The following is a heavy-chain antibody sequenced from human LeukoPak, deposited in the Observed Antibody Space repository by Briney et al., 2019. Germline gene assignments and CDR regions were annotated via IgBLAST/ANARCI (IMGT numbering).Heavy chain of an antibody. CDR3: AREIVKWELLDAFDI. CDR2: ISYDGSNK. CDR1: GFTFSSYA. D-gene: IGHD1-26*01. V-gene: IGHV3-30-3*01. J-gene: IGHJ3*02. Sequence: GGSLRLFCAASGFTFSSYAMHWVRQAPGKGLEWVAVISYDGSNKYYADSVKGRFTISRDNSKNTLYLQTNSLRAEDTAVYYCAREIVKWELLDAFDIWGQGTMVTVSS.